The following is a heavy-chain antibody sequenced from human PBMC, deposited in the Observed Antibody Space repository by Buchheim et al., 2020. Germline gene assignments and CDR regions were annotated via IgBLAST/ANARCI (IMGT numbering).Heavy chain of an antibody. J-gene: IGHJ4*02. CDR1: GYTFSSYD. CDR3: ARSPSWPNHYGDYYLDY. D-gene: IGHD4-17*01. V-gene: IGHV1-8*01. Sequence: QVQLVQSGAEVKKPGASVKVSCKASGYTFSSYDINWVRQATGQGLEWMGWMNPNSGNTGYAQKFQGRVTMTRNTSVSTAYMKLSSLRSEDTALYYCARSPSWPNHYGDYYLDYWGQGTL. CDR2: MNPNSGNT.